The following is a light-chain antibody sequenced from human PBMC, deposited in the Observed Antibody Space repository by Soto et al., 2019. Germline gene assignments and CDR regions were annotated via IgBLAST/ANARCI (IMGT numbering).Light chain of an antibody. J-gene: IGKJ1*01. CDR1: QSIISY. V-gene: IGKV1-39*01. CDR3: QQSYSTPLP. CDR2: AAS. Sequence: DIQMTQSPSSLSASVGDRVTITCRASQSIISYLNWYQQKPGKAPKHLIYAASSLQSGVPSRFSGSGSGTDFTLTISSLQPEDFATYYCQQSYSTPLPFGQGTKVEIK.